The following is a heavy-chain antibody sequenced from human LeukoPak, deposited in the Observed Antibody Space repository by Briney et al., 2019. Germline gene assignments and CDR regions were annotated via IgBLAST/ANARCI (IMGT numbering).Heavy chain of an antibody. CDR3: ARETRSSQAPYFFDF. D-gene: IGHD6-13*01. Sequence: GGSLRLSCAASGFIFSNYAMHWVRQAPGKGLEWVAVMSSDGGHKYYADSVKGRFTISRDNSKTTLFPQMNSLRGEDTAAYYCARETRSSQAPYFFDFWGQGTLVTVSS. CDR1: GFIFSNYA. CDR2: MSSDGGHK. J-gene: IGHJ4*02. V-gene: IGHV3-30-3*01.